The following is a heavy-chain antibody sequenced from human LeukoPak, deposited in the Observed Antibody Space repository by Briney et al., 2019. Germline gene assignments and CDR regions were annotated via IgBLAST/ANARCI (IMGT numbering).Heavy chain of an antibody. J-gene: IGHJ4*02. V-gene: IGHV3-21*01. Sequence: PGGSLRLSCAASRFTFSNYGMNWVRQAPGKGLEWVSYISSSSSYIYYADSVKGRFTISRDNAKNSLYLQMNSLRAEDTAVYYCAKVLEQLVPDYWGQGTLVTVSS. CDR1: RFTFSNYG. CDR3: AKVLEQLVPDY. CDR2: ISSSSSYI. D-gene: IGHD6-6*01.